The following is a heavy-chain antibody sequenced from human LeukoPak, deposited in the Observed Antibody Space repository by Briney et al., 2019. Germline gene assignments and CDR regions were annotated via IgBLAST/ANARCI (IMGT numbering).Heavy chain of an antibody. CDR2: ISGSGGST. CDR1: GFTFSSYA. J-gene: IGHJ6*02. Sequence: GGSLRLSCAASGFTFSSYAMSWVRRAPGKGLEWVSAISGSGGSTYYADSVKGRFTISRDNSKNTLYLQMNSLRAEDTAVYYCAKESTSGGYTYDYYYGMDVWGQGTTVTVSS. CDR3: AKESTSGGYTYDYYYGMDV. D-gene: IGHD5-24*01. V-gene: IGHV3-23*01.